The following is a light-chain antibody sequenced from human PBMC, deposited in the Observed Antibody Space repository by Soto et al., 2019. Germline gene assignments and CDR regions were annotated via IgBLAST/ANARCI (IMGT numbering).Light chain of an antibody. CDR1: QSVSSY. CDR2: VAS. J-gene: IGKJ2*01. V-gene: IGKV3-11*01. Sequence: EIVLTQSPATLSLSPGERATLSCRASQSVSSYLAWYQQKPGQAPRLLIYVASNRATGIPARFSGSGSGTDFTLTISSLEPEDFAVYYCQQYNDWPRGYTFGQGTKLEIK. CDR3: QQYNDWPRGYT.